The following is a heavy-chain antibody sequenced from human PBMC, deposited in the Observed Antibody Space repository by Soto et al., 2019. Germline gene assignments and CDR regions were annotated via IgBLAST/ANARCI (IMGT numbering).Heavy chain of an antibody. J-gene: IGHJ4*02. CDR1: GGSISSGGYS. Sequence: SETLSLTCAVSGGSISSGGYSWSWIRQPPGKGLEWIGYIYHSGSTYYNPSLKSRVTISVDRSKNQFSLKLSSVTAADTAVYYCARGRDGYNGIFDYWGQGTLVTVSS. CDR3: ARGRDGYNGIFDY. V-gene: IGHV4-30-2*01. CDR2: IYHSGST. D-gene: IGHD5-12*01.